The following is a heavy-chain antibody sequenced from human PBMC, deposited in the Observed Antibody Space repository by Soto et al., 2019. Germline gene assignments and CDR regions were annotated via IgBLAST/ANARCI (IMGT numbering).Heavy chain of an antibody. CDR1: GYTFTSYG. CDR2: ISAYNGDT. CDR3: ARVPSYSTLDY. D-gene: IGHD2-21*01. V-gene: IGHV1-18*04. Sequence: QVPLLQSGAEVKQPGASVKVSCKASGYTFTSYGVSWVRQAPGQGLEWMGWISAYNGDTKYSQKFQGRISLTTDTYTRIAYMDLRSLRSDDTAVYYCARVPSYSTLDYWGQGTLVTVSS. J-gene: IGHJ4*02.